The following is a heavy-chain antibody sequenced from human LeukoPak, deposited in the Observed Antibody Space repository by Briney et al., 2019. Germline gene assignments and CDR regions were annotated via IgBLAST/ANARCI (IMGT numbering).Heavy chain of an antibody. CDR3: AREYDSSGYVDY. D-gene: IGHD3-22*01. CDR1: GFTFSNYN. J-gene: IGHJ4*02. V-gene: IGHV3-21*01. CDR2: ISSSSSYI. Sequence: GSLRLSCAASGFTFSNYNMNWVRQAPGKGLEWVSSISSSSSYIYYADSVKGRFTISRDNAKNSLYLQMNSLRAEDTAVYYCAREYDSSGYVDYWGQGTLVTVSS.